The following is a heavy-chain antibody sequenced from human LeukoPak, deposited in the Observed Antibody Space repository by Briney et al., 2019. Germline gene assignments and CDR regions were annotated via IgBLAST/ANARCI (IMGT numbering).Heavy chain of an antibody. J-gene: IGHJ3*02. CDR1: GCTFRSYR. Sequence: PGGSLGLSWAAAGCTFRSYRMNWVRQAPGKVLEWVASINEGESERYYVDSVTGRFTISRDNDKNSLYLQMNSLRAEDTAVYYCARGDNSAFDIWGQGTMVTVSS. CDR3: ARGDNSAFDI. V-gene: IGHV3-7*04. D-gene: IGHD3-22*01. CDR2: INEGESER.